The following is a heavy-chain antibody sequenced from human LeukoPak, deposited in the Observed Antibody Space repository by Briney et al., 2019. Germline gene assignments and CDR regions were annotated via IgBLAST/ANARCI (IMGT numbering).Heavy chain of an antibody. D-gene: IGHD1-7*01. Sequence: SETLSLTCAVYGVSFSGYYWSWLRQPPGKGLEWIGEINHSGSTNYNPSLKSRVTISVDTSKNQFSLKLSSVTAADTAVYYCASRGTTPGTGYWGQGTLVTVSS. CDR2: INHSGST. CDR1: GVSFSGYY. CDR3: ASRGTTPGTGY. J-gene: IGHJ4*02. V-gene: IGHV4-34*01.